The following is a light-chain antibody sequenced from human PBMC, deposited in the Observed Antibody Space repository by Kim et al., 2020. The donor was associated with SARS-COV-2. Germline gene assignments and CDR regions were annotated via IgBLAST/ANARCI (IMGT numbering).Light chain of an antibody. J-gene: IGLJ3*02. V-gene: IGLV1-44*01. Sequence: GQRVTISCSGGKSNSGANTVNWYQQFQGTAPKLLIYANDRRPSGVPDRFSVSQSGTSASLAISGLQYEDEADYYCATWDDSLNAWVFGGGTQLTVL. CDR2: AND. CDR1: KSNSGANT. CDR3: ATWDDSLNAWV.